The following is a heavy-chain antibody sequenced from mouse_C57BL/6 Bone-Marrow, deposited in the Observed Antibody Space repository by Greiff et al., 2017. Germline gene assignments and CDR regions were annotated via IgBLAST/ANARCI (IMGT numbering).Heavy chain of an antibody. CDR1: GYTFTSYW. CDR2: IYPGSGST. J-gene: IGHJ1*03. D-gene: IGHD1-1*01. V-gene: IGHV1-55*01. Sequence: QVQLQQPGAELVKPGASVKMSCKASGYTFTSYWITWVKQRPGQGLEWIGDIYPGSGSTNYNEKFKSKATLTVDTSSSTAYMQLSSLTSEDSAVYSCARWGTVVAPSHWYFDVWGTGTTVTVSS. CDR3: ARWGTVVAPSHWYFDV.